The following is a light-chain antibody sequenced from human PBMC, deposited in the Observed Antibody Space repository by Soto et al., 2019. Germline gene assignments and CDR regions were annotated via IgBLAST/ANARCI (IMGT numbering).Light chain of an antibody. CDR2: GAS. Sequence: EIVLTQSPATLSLSPGERATLSCRASQSVSSNLAWYQQKPGQAPRLLIYGASSRATGIPDRFSGSGSGTDFTLTISRLEPEDFAVYYCQQYGSSPSTFGQGTRLEIK. V-gene: IGKV3-20*01. CDR3: QQYGSSPST. CDR1: QSVSSN. J-gene: IGKJ5*01.